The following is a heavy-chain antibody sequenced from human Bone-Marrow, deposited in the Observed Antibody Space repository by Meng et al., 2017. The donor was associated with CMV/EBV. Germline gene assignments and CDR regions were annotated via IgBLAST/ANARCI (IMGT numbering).Heavy chain of an antibody. J-gene: IGHJ4*02. V-gene: IGHV4-34*01. CDR1: GGSFSGYY. CDR2: INHSGST. D-gene: IGHD3-10*01. Sequence: SETLSLTCAVYGGSFSGYYWSWIRQPPGKGLEWIGEINHSGSTNYNPSLKSRLTISIDTSKNQFSLRLSSVTAADTAFYYCARDPLYYGSGSYPHWGQGTLVTVSS. CDR3: ARDPLYYGSGSYPH.